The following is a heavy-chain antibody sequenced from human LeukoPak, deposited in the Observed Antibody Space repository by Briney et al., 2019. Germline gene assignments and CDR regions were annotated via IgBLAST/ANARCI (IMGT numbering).Heavy chain of an antibody. J-gene: IGHJ4*02. V-gene: IGHV1-18*01. CDR2: ISAYNGNT. D-gene: IGHD3-9*01. CDR1: GYTFTSYG. Sequence: ASAKVSCKASGYTFTSYGISWVRQAPGQGLEWMGWISAYNGNTNYAQKLQGRVTMTTDTSTSTAYMELRSLRSDDTAVYYCARVPLYYDILTGPWNYWGQGTLVTVSS. CDR3: ARVPLYYDILTGPWNY.